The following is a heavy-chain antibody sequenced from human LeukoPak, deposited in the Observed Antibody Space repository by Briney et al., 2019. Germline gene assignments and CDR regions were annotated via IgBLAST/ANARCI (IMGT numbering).Heavy chain of an antibody. CDR3: ARAPFDSAPDDY. CDR2: IKQDGSEK. CDR1: GFTFRMYW. D-gene: IGHD1-14*01. V-gene: IGHV3-7*01. Sequence: GGSLRLSCAVSGFTFRMYWMSWVRQAPGKGLEWVANIKQDGSEKYYVDSVKGRFTISRDNAKNLLYLQMNSLRAEDTAVYYCARAPFDSAPDDYWGQGTLVTVSS. J-gene: IGHJ4*02.